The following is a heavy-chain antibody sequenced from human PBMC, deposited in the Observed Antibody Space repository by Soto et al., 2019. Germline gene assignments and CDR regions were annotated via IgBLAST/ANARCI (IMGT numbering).Heavy chain of an antibody. CDR3: ARDQIRGNSFNFDY. V-gene: IGHV1-69*06. D-gene: IGHD2-21*02. Sequence: SVKVSCKASGGTFSSYAISWVRQAPGQGLEWMGGIIPIFGTANYAQKFQGRVTITADKSTSTAYMELSSLRSEDTAVYYCARDQIRGNSFNFDYWGQGTLVTVSS. CDR1: GGTFSSYA. CDR2: IIPIFGTA. J-gene: IGHJ4*02.